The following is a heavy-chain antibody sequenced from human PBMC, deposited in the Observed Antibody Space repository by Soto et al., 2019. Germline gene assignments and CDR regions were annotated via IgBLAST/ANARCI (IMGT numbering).Heavy chain of an antibody. V-gene: IGHV3-23*01. J-gene: IGHJ4*02. Sequence: EVQLLESGGGLVQPGGSLRLSCAASGFSFSTYSMAWVRQAPGKGPEWVSGLSHGGAYTFYADSVKGRFTISVDISQNTVYLQMTSRRTEDTAVYYCAKWSCDSDAWGQGTLVTVSS. CDR3: AKWSCDSDA. D-gene: IGHD2-21*02. CDR2: LSHGGAYT. CDR1: GFSFSTYS.